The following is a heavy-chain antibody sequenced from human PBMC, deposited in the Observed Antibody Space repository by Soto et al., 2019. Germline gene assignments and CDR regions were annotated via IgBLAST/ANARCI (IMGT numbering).Heavy chain of an antibody. D-gene: IGHD2-15*01. Sequence: GASVKVSCKTSGFTFRSSAVQWVRQARGQRLEWIGWLVVGTGNTNHAQKFQQRVTISSDRSTNTVSMELSSLTSEDTAVYYCATGAYCSGGSCSDYYYYYYGMDLWGQGTTVTVSS. CDR1: GFTFRSSA. CDR2: LVVGTGNT. CDR3: ATGAYCSGGSCSDYYYYYYGMDL. J-gene: IGHJ6*02. V-gene: IGHV1-58*01.